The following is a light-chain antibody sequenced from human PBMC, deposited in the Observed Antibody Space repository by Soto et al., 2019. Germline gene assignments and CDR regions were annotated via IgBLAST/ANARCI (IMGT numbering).Light chain of an antibody. Sequence: AIRMTQSPSSLSTSSGARVTITCRASQGISNYLAWYQQKPGKAPNLLIYAASTLQSGVPSRFSGSGSGTDFTLTISRLQSEDCASYYGQQYYSYPRTFGQGTKVDIK. J-gene: IGKJ1*01. V-gene: IGKV1-8*01. CDR3: QQYYSYPRT. CDR2: AAS. CDR1: QGISNY.